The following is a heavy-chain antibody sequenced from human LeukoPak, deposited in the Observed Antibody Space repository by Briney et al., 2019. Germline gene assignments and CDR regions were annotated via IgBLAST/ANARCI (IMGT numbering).Heavy chain of an antibody. Sequence: GGSLRLSCAASGFTFSSYEMNWVRQAPGKGLEWVSYIRSSGSTIYYADSVKGRFTISRDNAKNSLYLQMNSLRAEDTAVYYCARLTNFDSSGWCVYYYYYYYAMDVCGQGTTVTVSS. CDR1: GFTFSSYE. D-gene: IGHD6-19*01. CDR2: IRSSGSTI. V-gene: IGHV3-48*03. CDR3: ARLTNFDSSGWCVYYYYYYYAMDV. J-gene: IGHJ6*02.